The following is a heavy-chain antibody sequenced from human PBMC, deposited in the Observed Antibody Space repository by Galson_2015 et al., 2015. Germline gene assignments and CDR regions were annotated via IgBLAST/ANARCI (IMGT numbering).Heavy chain of an antibody. Sequence: SVKVSCKASGYTFTSYAMHWGRQAPGHRLEWMGWINAGNGNTKYSQKFQGRVTITRDTSASTAYMELSSLRSEDTAVYYCARGPTYGSGSRYGMDVWGQGTTVTVSS. V-gene: IGHV1-3*01. CDR1: GYTFTSYA. D-gene: IGHD3-10*01. CDR2: INAGNGNT. CDR3: ARGPTYGSGSRYGMDV. J-gene: IGHJ6*02.